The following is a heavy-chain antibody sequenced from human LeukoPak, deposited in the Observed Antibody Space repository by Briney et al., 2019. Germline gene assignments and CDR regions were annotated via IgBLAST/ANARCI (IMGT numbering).Heavy chain of an antibody. D-gene: IGHD2-2*01. Sequence: SETLSLTCTVSGGSISSSSYYWGWIRQPPGKGLEWIGSIYYSGSTYYNPSLKSRVTISVDTSKNQFSLKLSSVTAADTAVYYCVRLPRYCSSTSCYYSYGLKAFDCWGQGTLVTVSS. V-gene: IGHV4-39*07. CDR2: IYYSGST. CDR1: GGSISSSSYY. J-gene: IGHJ4*02. CDR3: VRLPRYCSSTSCYYSYGLKAFDC.